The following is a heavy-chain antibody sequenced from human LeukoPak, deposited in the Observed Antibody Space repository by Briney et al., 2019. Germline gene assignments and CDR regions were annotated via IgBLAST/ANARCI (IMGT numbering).Heavy chain of an antibody. V-gene: IGHV1-69*13. J-gene: IGHJ4*02. CDR2: IIPIFGTA. D-gene: IGHD3-10*01. CDR1: GGTFSSYA. Sequence: ASVKVSCKASGGTFSSYAISWVQQAPGQGLEWMGGIIPIFGTANYAQKFQGRVTITADESTSTAYMELSSLRSEDTAVYYCARGVVDYGSGRPFDYWGQGTLVTVSS. CDR3: ARGVVDYGSGRPFDY.